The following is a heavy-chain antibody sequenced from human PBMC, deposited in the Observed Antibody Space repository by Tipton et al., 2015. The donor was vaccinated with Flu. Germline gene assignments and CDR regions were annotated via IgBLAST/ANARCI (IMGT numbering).Heavy chain of an antibody. V-gene: IGHV2-5*01. CDR3: VHRDGVVAAPFDY. Sequence: LVKPTETLTLTCTFSGFSLSTPGVGVGWVRQPPGKALEWLGNIYWNDLRLYNPSLRTRLTITRDTSKNQVIITMTNLDPVDTASYYCVHRDGVVAAPFDYWGQGTLVTVSS. D-gene: IGHD3-22*01. J-gene: IGHJ4*02. CDR1: GFSLSTPGVG. CDR2: IYWNDLR.